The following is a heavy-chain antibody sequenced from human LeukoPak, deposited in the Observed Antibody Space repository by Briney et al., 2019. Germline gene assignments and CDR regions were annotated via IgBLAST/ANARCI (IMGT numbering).Heavy chain of an antibody. V-gene: IGHV3-23*01. Sequence: PGGSLRLSCAASGFTFSSYAMSWVRQAPGKGLEWVSAISGSGGSTYYADSVKGRFTISRDNSKNTLYLQMNSLRAEDTAVYYCGGLRGALSPYWYFDLWGRGTLVTVSS. CDR3: GGLRGALSPYWYFDL. CDR2: ISGSGGST. CDR1: GFTFSSYA. D-gene: IGHD3-10*01. J-gene: IGHJ2*01.